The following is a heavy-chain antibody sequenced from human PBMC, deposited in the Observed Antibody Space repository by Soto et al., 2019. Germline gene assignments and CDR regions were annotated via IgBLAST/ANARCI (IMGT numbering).Heavy chain of an antibody. J-gene: IGHJ6*02. V-gene: IGHV3-23*01. CDR3: AKDSWAIFGVPAGEYYAMDV. CDR2: ISGSGGTT. Sequence: GGFLRPSCVAFGFTFENYAMSWVRQAPGKGLEWVSAISGSGGTTYYSDSVKGRFTISRDNAKNTVYLQMNDLRVEDAAEYFCAKDSWAIFGVPAGEYYAMDVWGQGTTVTVSS. D-gene: IGHD3-3*01. CDR1: GFTFENYA.